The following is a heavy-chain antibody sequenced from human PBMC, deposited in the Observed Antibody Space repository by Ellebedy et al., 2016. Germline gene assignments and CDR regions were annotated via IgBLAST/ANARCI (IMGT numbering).Heavy chain of an antibody. D-gene: IGHD3-10*02. J-gene: IGHJ3*02. Sequence: GESLKISXAASGFTFSSYAMTWVRQALGKGLEWVSAISDAGGSTYYADSVKGRFTVSRDNSKNTLYLQMNSLRAEDTAVYYCAKVYTMLDAFDIWGQGTMVTVSS. CDR1: GFTFSSYA. CDR3: AKVYTMLDAFDI. CDR2: ISDAGGST. V-gene: IGHV3-23*01.